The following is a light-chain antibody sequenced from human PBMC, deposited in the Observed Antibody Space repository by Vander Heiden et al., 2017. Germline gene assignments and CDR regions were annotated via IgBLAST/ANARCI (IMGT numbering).Light chain of an antibody. CDR3: QQYDTFPIT. CDR1: PGINTF. CDR2: GAS. Sequence: IQMTQSPSSLSASVGDRDTFTCRASPGINTFLGWFQQKPGKAPKSLIYGASTLQSGVPSRFSGSGSGTYFTLTISSLQPEDFATYYCQQYDTFPITFGQGTRLEIK. V-gene: IGKV1-16*01. J-gene: IGKJ5*01.